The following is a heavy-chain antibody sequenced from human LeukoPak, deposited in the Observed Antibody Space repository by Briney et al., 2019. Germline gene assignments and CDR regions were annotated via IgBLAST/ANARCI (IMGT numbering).Heavy chain of an antibody. Sequence: PGGSLRLSCAASGFTFSSYEMNWVREAPGKGLEWVSYISSSGSTIYYADSVKGRFTISRDNAKNSLYLQMNSLRAEDTAVYYCARAGNDILTGYYSHWGQGTLVTVSS. J-gene: IGHJ4*02. D-gene: IGHD3-9*01. V-gene: IGHV3-48*03. CDR3: ARAGNDILTGYYSH. CDR2: ISSSGSTI. CDR1: GFTFSSYE.